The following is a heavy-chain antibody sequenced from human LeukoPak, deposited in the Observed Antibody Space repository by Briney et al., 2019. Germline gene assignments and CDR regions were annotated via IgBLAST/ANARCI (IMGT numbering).Heavy chain of an antibody. V-gene: IGHV1-2*02. Sequence: GASGKLSCTTSGYTLTAYYINWVRQAPGQGLEWVGWINPNSGGTNYAQNFQGRVTMTRDTSSSTGYMELSRLTSDDTAVYYCAKDSLRDYGAYGACDYWGQGTLVTVSS. CDR2: INPNSGGT. D-gene: IGHD4-17*01. CDR1: GYTLTAYY. J-gene: IGHJ4*02. CDR3: AKDSLRDYGAYGACDY.